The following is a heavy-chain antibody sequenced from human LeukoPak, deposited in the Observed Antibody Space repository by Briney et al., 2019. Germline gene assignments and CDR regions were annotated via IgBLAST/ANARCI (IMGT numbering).Heavy chain of an antibody. J-gene: IGHJ4*02. CDR2: ISYDGSNK. CDR1: GFTFSSYA. D-gene: IGHD5-12*01. Sequence: GGSLRLSCAASGFTFSSYAMHWVRQAPGKGLEWVAVISYDGSNKYYADSVKGRFTISRDNSKNTVFLQMNSLRAEDTAVYYCARDNLIGFYYIDYWGLGTLVTVSS. CDR3: ARDNLIGFYYIDY. V-gene: IGHV3-30*04.